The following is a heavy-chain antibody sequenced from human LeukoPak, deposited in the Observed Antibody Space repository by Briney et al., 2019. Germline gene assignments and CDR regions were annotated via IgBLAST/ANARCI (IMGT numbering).Heavy chain of an antibody. D-gene: IGHD1-26*01. V-gene: IGHV4-39*07. CDR1: GGSISSSSYY. Sequence: SETLSLTCTVSGGSISSSSYYWGWIRQPPGKGLEWIGSIYYGGSTYYNPSLKSRVTISVDTSKNQFSLKLSSVTAADTAVYYCAGGSYQDCFDYWGQGTLVTVSS. J-gene: IGHJ4*02. CDR2: IYYGGST. CDR3: AGGSYQDCFDY.